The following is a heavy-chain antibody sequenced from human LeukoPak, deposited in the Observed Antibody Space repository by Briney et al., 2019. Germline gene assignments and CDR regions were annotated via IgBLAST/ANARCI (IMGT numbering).Heavy chain of an antibody. CDR3: AREVESASSDY. V-gene: IGHV1-8*01. D-gene: IGHD3-3*01. CDR1: GYTFTSYD. J-gene: IGHJ4*02. Sequence: GASVKVSCKASGYTFTSYDINWVRQATGQGLEWMGWMNPNSGNTGYAQRFQGRVTITRNTSISTAYMELSSLRSEDTAVYYCAREVESASSDYWGQGTLVTVSS. CDR2: MNPNSGNT.